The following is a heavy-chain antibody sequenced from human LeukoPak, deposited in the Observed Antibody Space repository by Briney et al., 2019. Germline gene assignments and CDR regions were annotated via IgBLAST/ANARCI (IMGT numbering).Heavy chain of an antibody. J-gene: IGHJ3*02. D-gene: IGHD3-22*01. CDR1: GGSISSYY. Sequence: SETLSLTCTVSGGSISSYYWSWIRQPPGKGLEWSGYIYYSGSTNYNPSLKSRVTISVDTSKNQFSLKLSSVTAADTAVYYCARSRGYYDSSGPWAFDIWGQGTMVTVSS. V-gene: IGHV4-59*01. CDR2: IYYSGST. CDR3: ARSRGYYDSSGPWAFDI.